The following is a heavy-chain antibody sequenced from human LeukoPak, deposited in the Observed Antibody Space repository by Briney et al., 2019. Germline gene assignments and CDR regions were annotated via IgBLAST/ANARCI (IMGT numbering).Heavy chain of an antibody. D-gene: IGHD5-18*01. CDR2: INPNSGGT. CDR1: GYTFTGNY. J-gene: IGHJ5*02. Sequence: GSVKVSCKASGYTFTGNYMHWVRQDPGQGLEWMGCINPNSGGTNYAQKFQGRVTMTRDTPISTAYMELSRLRSDDTAVYYCAREWVDTAMVTTLNWFDPWGPGTLVTVSS. V-gene: IGHV1-2*02. CDR3: AREWVDTAMVTTLNWFDP.